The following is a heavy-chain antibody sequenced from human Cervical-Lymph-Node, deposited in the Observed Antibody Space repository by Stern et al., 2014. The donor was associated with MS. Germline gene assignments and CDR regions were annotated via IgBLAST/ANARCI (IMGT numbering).Heavy chain of an antibody. CDR1: GGSISSGDSY. Sequence: QVQLQESGPGLVKPSQTLSLTCSVSGGSISSGDSYWSWIRQYPGKGLEWLGFIYYTGATYYNPSLKSRLTISAAASKNQFSLNLTSVTAADTAVYYCARARKGSWMYKWFDPWGQGSLVTVSS. CDR3: ARARKGSWMYKWFDP. CDR2: IYYTGAT. V-gene: IGHV4-31*03. J-gene: IGHJ5*02. D-gene: IGHD6-13*01.